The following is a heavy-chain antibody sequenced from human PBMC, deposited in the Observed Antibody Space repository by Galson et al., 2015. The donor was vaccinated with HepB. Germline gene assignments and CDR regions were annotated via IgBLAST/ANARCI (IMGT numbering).Heavy chain of an antibody. CDR1: GYTFTGYY. CDR3: ARSPMVRGVGWFDP. V-gene: IGHV1-2*04. J-gene: IGHJ5*02. Sequence: VKVSCKASGYTFTGYYMHWVRQAPGQGLEWMGWINPNSGGTNYAQRFQGWVTMTRDTSISTAYMDLTRLRSDDTAVYYCARSPMVRGVGWFDPWGQGTLVTVSS. CDR2: INPNSGGT. D-gene: IGHD3-10*01.